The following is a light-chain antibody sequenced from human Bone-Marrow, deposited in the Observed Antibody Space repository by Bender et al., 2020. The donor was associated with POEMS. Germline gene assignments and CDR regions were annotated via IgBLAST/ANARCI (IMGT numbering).Light chain of an antibody. CDR2: QDT. V-gene: IGLV3-1*01. J-gene: IGLJ2*01. CDR3: PAWETCSVL. CDR1: DLGDKY. Sequence: SYEVTQPPSVSVSPGQTASITCSGDDLGDKYVAWYQQKPGQSPVLVIYQDTKRPSGIPERFSGSNSGNTATLTISGTQAMDEADYYCPAWETCSVLFGGGSKLTVL.